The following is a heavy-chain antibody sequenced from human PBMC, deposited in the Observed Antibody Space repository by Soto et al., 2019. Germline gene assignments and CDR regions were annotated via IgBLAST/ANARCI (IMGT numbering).Heavy chain of an antibody. V-gene: IGHV5-51*01. CDR2: IYPGDSDT. CDR3: ARHLVETYDWWSGPPGYYYYMHV. Sequence: GESLKISCKGSGYSFTSYWIGWVRQMPGKGLEWMGIIYPGDSDTRYSPPFQGQVTISADKSISTAYLQWSSLKASDTAMYYCARHLVETYDWWSGPPGYYYYMHVWGKGTTVTVSS. D-gene: IGHD3-3*01. J-gene: IGHJ6*03. CDR1: GYSFTSYW.